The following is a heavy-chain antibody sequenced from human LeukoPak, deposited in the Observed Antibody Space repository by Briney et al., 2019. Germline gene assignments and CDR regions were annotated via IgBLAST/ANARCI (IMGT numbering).Heavy chain of an antibody. CDR3: ARDPRAVEDTVVVVAGPAGWFDP. V-gene: IGHV3-33*01. J-gene: IGHJ5*02. Sequence: GRSLRLSCAASGFTFSSYGMHWVRQAPGKGLEWVAVIWYDGSNKYYADSVKGRFTISRDNSKNTLYLQMNSLRAEDTAVYYCARDPRAVEDTVVVVAGPAGWFDPWGQGTLVTVSS. CDR1: GFTFSSYG. D-gene: IGHD2-15*01. CDR2: IWYDGSNK.